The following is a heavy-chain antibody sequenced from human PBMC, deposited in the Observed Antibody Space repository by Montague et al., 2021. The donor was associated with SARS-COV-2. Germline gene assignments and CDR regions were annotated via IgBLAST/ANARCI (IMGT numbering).Heavy chain of an antibody. CDR3: ARMANCIAVAGFFEY. J-gene: IGHJ4*02. V-gene: IGHV2-70*11. D-gene: IGHD6-19*01. CDR1: GVEIRKKGMC. Sequence: VKPTQKRKGKRTGEGVEIRKKGMCVSWIRQPPGKALEWLARIDWDDDKYYSTSLQTRLTISKDTSNNEVVLKLTNLDPVDTATYYCARMANCIAVAGFFEYWGQGTHVTVSS. CDR2: IDWDDDK.